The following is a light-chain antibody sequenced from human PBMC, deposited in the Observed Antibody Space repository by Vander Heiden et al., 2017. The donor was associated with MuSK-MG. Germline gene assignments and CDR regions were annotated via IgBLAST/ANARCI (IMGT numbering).Light chain of an antibody. J-gene: IGKJ4*01. CDR3: HQDGKSPLT. CDR1: QSLRSNS. CDR2: AAS. V-gene: IGKV3-20*01. Sequence: IVSTQSPGTLSMSPGEGVTLSCRASQSLRSNSLAWYQQRPGQTPRLLIDAASSRATGIPDRFSGSGSGTDFTRTCARLEPVDFAVYDCHQDGKSPLTFGGGTKLEIK.